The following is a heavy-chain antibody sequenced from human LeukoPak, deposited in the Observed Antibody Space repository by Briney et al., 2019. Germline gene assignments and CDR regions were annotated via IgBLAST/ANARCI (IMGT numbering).Heavy chain of an antibody. Sequence: PGRSLRLSCAASGFTFDDYAMHWVRQAPGKGLGWVSGISWNSGSIGYADSVKGRFTISRDNSKNTLYLQMNSLRAEDTAVYYCAREVDYGGNLDYWGQGTLVTVSS. V-gene: IGHV3-9*01. D-gene: IGHD4-23*01. CDR2: ISWNSGSI. CDR1: GFTFDDYA. J-gene: IGHJ4*02. CDR3: AREVDYGGNLDY.